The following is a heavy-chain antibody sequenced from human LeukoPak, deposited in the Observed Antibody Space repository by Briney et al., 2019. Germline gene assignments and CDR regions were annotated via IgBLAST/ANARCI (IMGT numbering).Heavy chain of an antibody. J-gene: IGHJ4*02. D-gene: IGHD2-2*01. Sequence: GRSLRLSCAASGFTFDDYAMHWVRQAPGKGLEWVSGISWNSGSIGYADSVKGRFTISRDNAKNSLYLQMNSLRAEGTALYYCAKTHCSSTSCPIDYWGQGTLVTVSS. CDR1: GFTFDDYA. CDR2: ISWNSGSI. CDR3: AKTHCSSTSCPIDY. V-gene: IGHV3-9*01.